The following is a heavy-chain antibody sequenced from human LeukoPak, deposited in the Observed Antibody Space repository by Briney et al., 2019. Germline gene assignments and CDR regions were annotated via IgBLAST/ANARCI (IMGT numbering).Heavy chain of an antibody. CDR2: IYTGGST. J-gene: IGHJ6*04. CDR3: ARDHPYILTGPGFMDV. D-gene: IGHD3-9*01. V-gene: IGHV3-53*01. Sequence: PGRSLRLSCAASGFTFSSYGMHWVRQAPGKGLEWVSVIYTGGSTYYADSVKGRFTISRDNSKNTLYLQMNSLRADDTAVYYCARDHPYILTGPGFMDVWGKGTSVTVSS. CDR1: GFTFSSYG.